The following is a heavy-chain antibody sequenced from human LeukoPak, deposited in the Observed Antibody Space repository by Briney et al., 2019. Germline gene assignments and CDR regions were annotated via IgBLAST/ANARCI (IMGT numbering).Heavy chain of an antibody. CDR1: GYTFTGYY. CDR2: INPNSGGT. CDR3: ARGFDYYDSSGYSLDI. V-gene: IGHV1-2*02. Sequence: ASVKVSCKASGYTFTGYYMHWVRQAPGQGLEWMGWINPNSGGTNYAQKFQGRVTMTRDTSISTAYMELSRLRSDDTAVYSCARGFDYYDSSGYSLDIWGQGTMVTVSS. D-gene: IGHD3-22*01. J-gene: IGHJ3*02.